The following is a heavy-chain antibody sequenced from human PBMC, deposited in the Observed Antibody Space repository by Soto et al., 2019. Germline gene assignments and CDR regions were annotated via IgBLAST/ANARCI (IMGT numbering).Heavy chain of an antibody. J-gene: IGHJ6*02. V-gene: IGHV4-59*08. Sequence: QVQLQESGPGLVKPSETLSLSCTVSGGSISSYYWSWIRQPPGKGMEWIGYVHHSWGSTYNPSLQSRVAISLPTSKSQFSLKLTSVTATDTAVYYCARQGVVALHGLVDVWGQGTTVTVSS. D-gene: IGHD1-26*01. CDR1: GGSISSYY. CDR3: ARQGVVALHGLVDV. CDR2: VHHSWGS.